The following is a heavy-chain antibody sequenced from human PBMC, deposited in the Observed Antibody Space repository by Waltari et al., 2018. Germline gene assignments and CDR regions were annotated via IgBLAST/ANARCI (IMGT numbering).Heavy chain of an antibody. V-gene: IGHV4-31*03. CDR2: IYYSGST. J-gene: IGHJ6*03. Sequence: QVQLQESGPGLVKPSQTLSLTCTFSGGSISCGGYYWSWISQHPGKGLEWIGYIYYSGSTYYNPSLKSRVTISVDTSKNQFSLKLSSVTAADMAVYYCASSLVRGYSGYDSRYYYMDVWGKGTTVTVSS. D-gene: IGHD5-12*01. CDR3: ASSLVRGYSGYDSRYYYMDV. CDR1: GGSISCGGYY.